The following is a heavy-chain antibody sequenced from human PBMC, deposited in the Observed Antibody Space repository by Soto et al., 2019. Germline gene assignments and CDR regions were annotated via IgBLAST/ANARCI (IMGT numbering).Heavy chain of an antibody. CDR2: ISSSSSYI. J-gene: IGHJ6*02. CDR3: ARASRSEDFWSGYYYYYYGMDV. Sequence: PGGSLRLSCAASGFTFSSYSMNWVRQAPGKGLEWVSSISSSSSYIYYADSVKDRFTISRDNAKNSLYLQMNSLRAEDTAVYYCARASRSEDFWSGYYYYYYGMDVWGQGTTVTVSS. CDR1: GFTFSSYS. D-gene: IGHD3-3*01. V-gene: IGHV3-21*01.